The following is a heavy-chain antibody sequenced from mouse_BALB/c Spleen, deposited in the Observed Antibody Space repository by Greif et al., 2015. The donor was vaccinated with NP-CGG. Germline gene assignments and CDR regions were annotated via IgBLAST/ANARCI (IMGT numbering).Heavy chain of an antibody. Sequence: EVQLQQSGPSLVKPSQTLSLTCSVTGDSITSGYWNWIRKFPGNKLGYMGYISYSGSTYYNPSLKSRISITRDTSKNQYYLQLNSVTTEDTATYYCARWGYGNYNYAMDYWGQGTSVTVSS. D-gene: IGHD2-10*02. V-gene: IGHV3-8*02. CDR3: ARWGYGNYNYAMDY. CDR1: GDSITSGY. CDR2: ISYSGST. J-gene: IGHJ4*01.